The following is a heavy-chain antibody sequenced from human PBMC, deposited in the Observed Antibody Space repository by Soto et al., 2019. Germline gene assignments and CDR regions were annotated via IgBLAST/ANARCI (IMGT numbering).Heavy chain of an antibody. CDR2: ISGTGNST. V-gene: IGHV3-23*01. CDR1: GFTFSSYA. D-gene: IGHD6-19*01. J-gene: IGHJ4*02. CDR3: AKAAGQQWRVDY. Sequence: EVQLLESGGGLIQPGGSLRLSCAASGFTFSSYAMSWVRQVPGKGLEWVSGISGTGNSTYYVDSVKGRFFISRDSSMNTVYLQMTSLCAEDTAIFCFAKAAGQQWRVDYGGQGALVTVSS.